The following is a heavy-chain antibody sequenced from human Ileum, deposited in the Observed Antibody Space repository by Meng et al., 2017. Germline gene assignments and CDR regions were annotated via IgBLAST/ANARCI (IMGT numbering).Heavy chain of an antibody. CDR2: ISSSGSTI. CDR3: ARDRDYYDSSGYKD. V-gene: IGHV3-11*01. CDR1: GFTFSDYY. J-gene: IGHJ4*02. D-gene: IGHD3-22*01. Sequence: QVRLGEPGGGLVKPGGSLRLSCAASGFTFSDYYMSWIRQAPGKGLEWVSYISSSGSTIYYADSVKGRFTISRDNAKNSLYLQMNSLRAEDTAVYYCARDRDYYDSSGYKDWGQGTLVTVSS.